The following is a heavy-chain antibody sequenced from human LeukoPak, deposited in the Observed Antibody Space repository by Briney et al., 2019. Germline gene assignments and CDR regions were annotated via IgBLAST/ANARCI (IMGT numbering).Heavy chain of an antibody. Sequence: SQTLSLTCTVSGGSISSGGYYWSWIRQHPGKGLEWIGYIYYSGSTYYNPSLKSRVTISVDTSKNQFSLKLSSVTAADTAVYYCASQNYYDSSGYYSNPDYWGQGTLVTVSS. CDR2: IYYSGST. CDR1: GGSISSGGYY. CDR3: ASQNYYDSSGYYSNPDY. J-gene: IGHJ4*02. V-gene: IGHV4-31*03. D-gene: IGHD3-22*01.